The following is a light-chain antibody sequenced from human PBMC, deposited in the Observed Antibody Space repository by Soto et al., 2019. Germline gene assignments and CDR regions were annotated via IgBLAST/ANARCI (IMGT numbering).Light chain of an antibody. CDR3: QQYPTFSYT. Sequence: DIQMTQSPSTLSASVGDRVTITCRASQNINSWLAWYQQKSEKAPRILIYRASTLHSGVPSRFSGSGSGTEFTLTSSSLQPDDIATYYCQQYPTFSYTFGQGTKLEIK. V-gene: IGKV1-5*03. J-gene: IGKJ2*01. CDR2: RAS. CDR1: QNINSW.